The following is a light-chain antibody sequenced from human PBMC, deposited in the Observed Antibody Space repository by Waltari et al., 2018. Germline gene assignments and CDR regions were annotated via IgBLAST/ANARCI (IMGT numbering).Light chain of an antibody. Sequence: EIVLTQSPATLSLSPGDRATLSCRTSQSVSSYFAWYQQTPGQAPRLLINEASNRATGIPARFSGSWSGTDFTLTISSLEPEAVAVYYCQQRTNWAFGGGTKVEIK. CDR3: QQRTNWA. CDR2: EAS. V-gene: IGKV3-11*01. CDR1: QSVSSY. J-gene: IGKJ4*01.